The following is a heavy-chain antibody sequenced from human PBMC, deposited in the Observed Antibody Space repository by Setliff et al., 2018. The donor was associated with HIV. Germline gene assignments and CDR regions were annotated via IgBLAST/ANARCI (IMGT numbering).Heavy chain of an antibody. V-gene: IGHV4-61*09. D-gene: IGHD3-3*01. CDR3: ARRHYDFWSGYYNWFDP. J-gene: IGHJ5*02. Sequence: SETLSLTCTVSGGSIGSGSYYWSWIRQPAGKGLEWIGHIYTSGSTNYNPSLKSRVTISVDTSKNQFSLKLSSVTAADTAVYYCARRHYDFWSGYYNWFDPWGQGTLVTVSS. CDR2: IYTSGST. CDR1: GGSIGSGSYY.